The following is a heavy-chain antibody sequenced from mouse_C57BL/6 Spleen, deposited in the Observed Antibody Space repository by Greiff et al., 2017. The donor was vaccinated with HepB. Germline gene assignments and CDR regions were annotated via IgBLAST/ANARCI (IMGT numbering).Heavy chain of an antibody. V-gene: IGHV5-17*01. Sequence: EVKLMESGGGLVKPGGSLKLSCAASGFTFRDYGMHWVRQAPEKGLEWVAYISSGSSTIYYADTVKGRFTISRDNAKNTLFLQMTSLRSEDTAMYYCASRPTDYWGQGTSVTVSS. CDR2: ISSGSSTI. CDR3: ASRPTDY. J-gene: IGHJ4*01. CDR1: GFTFRDYG.